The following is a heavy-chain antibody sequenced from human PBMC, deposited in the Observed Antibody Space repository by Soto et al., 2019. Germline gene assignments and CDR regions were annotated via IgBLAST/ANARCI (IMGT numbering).Heavy chain of an antibody. J-gene: IGHJ4*02. CDR2: ISSSSSYT. Sequence: QVQLVESGGGLVKPGGSLRLSCAVSGFTFSDYYMSWIRQAPGKGLEWISYISSSSSYTNYADSVKGRFTISRDNAKNSLYLQMNSLRGEDTDVYYCASGSSGGSPYWGQGTLVTVSS. CDR3: ASGSSGGSPY. V-gene: IGHV3-11*05. D-gene: IGHD2-15*01. CDR1: GFTFSDYY.